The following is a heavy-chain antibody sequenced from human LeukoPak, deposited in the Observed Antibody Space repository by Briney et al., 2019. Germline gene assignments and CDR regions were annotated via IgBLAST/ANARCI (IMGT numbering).Heavy chain of an antibody. CDR2: RSGIGGST. CDR1: GFTFSSYA. J-gene: IGHJ4*02. CDR3: AKSGYSYGYYFDY. Sequence: GGSLRLSCAASGFTFSSYAMSWVRQAPGKGLEWVSARSGIGGSTYYADSVKGRFTISRDNSKNTLYLQMNSLRAEDTAAYYCAKSGYSYGYYFDYWGQGTLVTVSS. D-gene: IGHD5-18*01. V-gene: IGHV3-23*01.